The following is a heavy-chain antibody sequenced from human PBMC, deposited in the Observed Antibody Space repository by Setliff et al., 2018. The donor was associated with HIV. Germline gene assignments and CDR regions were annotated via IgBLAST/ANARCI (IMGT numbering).Heavy chain of an antibody. V-gene: IGHV4-59*11. J-gene: IGHJ4*02. CDR1: GGSISSHY. D-gene: IGHD6-13*01. CDR2: IYYIGGT. CDR3: ARVARGGHISRWYYFDY. Sequence: PSETLSLTCSVSGGSISSHYWSWIRQPPGKGLELIGYIYYIGGTNYNPSLKSRVTISIDTSKNQFSLNLSSVTAADTAVYYCARVARGGHISRWYYFDYWGQGTLVTVSS.